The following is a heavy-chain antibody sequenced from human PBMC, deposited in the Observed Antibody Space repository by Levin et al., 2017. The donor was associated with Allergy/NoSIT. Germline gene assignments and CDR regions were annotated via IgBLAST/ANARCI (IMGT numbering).Heavy chain of an antibody. CDR1: GFTFSSYG. CDR2: ISYDGSNK. V-gene: IGHV3-30*18. D-gene: IGHD6-19*01. J-gene: IGHJ3*02. CDR3: AKSCRRWAVAGPDAFDI. Sequence: TGGSLRLSCAASGFTFSSYGMHWVRQAPGKGLEWVAVISYDGSNKYYADSVKGRFTISRDNSKNTLYLQMNSLRAEDTAVYYCAKSCRRWAVAGPDAFDIWGQGTMVTVSS.